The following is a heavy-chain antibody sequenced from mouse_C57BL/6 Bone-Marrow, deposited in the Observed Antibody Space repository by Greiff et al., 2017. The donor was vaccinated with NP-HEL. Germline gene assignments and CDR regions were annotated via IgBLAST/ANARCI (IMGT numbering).Heavy chain of an antibody. V-gene: IGHV1-76*01. J-gene: IGHJ1*03. D-gene: IGHD2-12*01. CDR3: ARAYSPHWYFDV. CDR2: IYPGSGNT. CDR1: GYTFTDYY. Sequence: QVQLKQSGAELVRPGASVKLSCKASGYTFTDYYINWVKQRPGQGLEWIARIYPGSGNTYYNEKFKGKATLTAEKSSSTAYMQLSSLTSEDSAVYFCARAYSPHWYFDVWGTGTTVTVSS.